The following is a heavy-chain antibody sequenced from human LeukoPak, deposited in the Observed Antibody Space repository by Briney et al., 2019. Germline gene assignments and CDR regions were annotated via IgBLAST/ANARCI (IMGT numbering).Heavy chain of an antibody. CDR1: GGSISSGDYY. V-gene: IGHV4-30-4*01. Sequence: SQTLSLTCTVSGGSISSGDYYWSWLRQPPGKGLEWIGYIYYSGSTYYTPSLKSRVTISVDTSKNQFSLKLSSVTAADTAVYYCAGSYGTFPRLSPWGQGTLVTVSS. CDR2: IYYSGST. D-gene: IGHD5-18*01. CDR3: AGSYGTFPRLSP. J-gene: IGHJ5*02.